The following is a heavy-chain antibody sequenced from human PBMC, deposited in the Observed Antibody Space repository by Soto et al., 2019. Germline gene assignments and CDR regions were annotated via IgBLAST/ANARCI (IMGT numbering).Heavy chain of an antibody. CDR3: ARGVDYDSSGYYSGWFDP. V-gene: IGHV1-2*04. J-gene: IGHJ5*02. CDR1: GYTFTGYY. Sequence: GAPVKVSCKASGYTFTGYYMHWVRQAPGQGLEWMGWINPNSGGTNYAQKFQGWVTMTRDTSISTAYMELSRLRSDDTAVYYCARGVDYDSSGYYSGWFDPWGQGTLVTVSS. CDR2: INPNSGGT. D-gene: IGHD3-22*01.